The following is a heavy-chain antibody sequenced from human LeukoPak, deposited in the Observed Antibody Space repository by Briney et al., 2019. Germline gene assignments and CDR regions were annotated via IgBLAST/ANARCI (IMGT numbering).Heavy chain of an antibody. CDR3: ARANYSSTWSHDYYYMDV. D-gene: IGHD6-13*01. V-gene: IGHV4-38-2*02. CDR2: IYHSGST. Sequence: SETLSLTCTVSGYSISSGYYWGWIRQPPGKGLEWIGSIYHSGSTYYNPSLKSRVTISVDTSKNQFSLKLSSVTAADTAVYYCARANYSSTWSHDYYYMDVWGKGTTVTVSS. CDR1: GYSISSGYY. J-gene: IGHJ6*03.